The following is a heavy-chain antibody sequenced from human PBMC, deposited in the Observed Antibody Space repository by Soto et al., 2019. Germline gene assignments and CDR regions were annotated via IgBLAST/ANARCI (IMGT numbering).Heavy chain of an antibody. D-gene: IGHD1-1*01. CDR3: TRPPQHWNDPDY. V-gene: IGHV3-73*02. Sequence: EVQLVESGGGLVQPGGSLKLSCAASGFTFSGSAMHWVRQASGKGLEWVGRIRSKANSYATAYAASVKGRFTISRDDSKNTAYLQMNSLKTEDTAVYYCTRPPQHWNDPDYWGQGTLVTVSS. CDR2: IRSKANSYAT. CDR1: GFTFSGSA. J-gene: IGHJ4*02.